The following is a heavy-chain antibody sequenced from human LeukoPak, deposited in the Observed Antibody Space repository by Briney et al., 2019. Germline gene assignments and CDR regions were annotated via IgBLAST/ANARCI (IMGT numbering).Heavy chain of an antibody. CDR2: MNPNSGNT. CDR1: GYTFTSYD. V-gene: IGHV1-8*01. Sequence: GASVKVSCKASGYTFTSYDINWVRQATGQGLEWMGWMNPNSGNTGYAQKFQGRVTMTRNTSISTAYMELSSLRSEDTAVYYCAGDSHGYNWFDPWGHGTLVTVSS. CDR3: AGDSHGYNWFDP. J-gene: IGHJ5*02. D-gene: IGHD3-22*01.